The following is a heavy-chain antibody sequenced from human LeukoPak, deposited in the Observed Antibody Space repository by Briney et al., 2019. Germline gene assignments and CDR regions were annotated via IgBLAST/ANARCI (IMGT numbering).Heavy chain of an antibody. CDR3: ARSAAGHQYYYYYMDV. CDR2: ISYDGSNK. J-gene: IGHJ6*03. Sequence: GGSLRLSCAASGFTFSSYAMHWVRQAPGKGLEWVAVISYDGSNKYYADSVKGRFTISRDNSKNTLYLQMNSLRAEDTAVYYCARSAAGHQYYYYYMDVRGKGTTVTVSS. CDR1: GFTFSSYA. D-gene: IGHD1-14*01. V-gene: IGHV3-30*04.